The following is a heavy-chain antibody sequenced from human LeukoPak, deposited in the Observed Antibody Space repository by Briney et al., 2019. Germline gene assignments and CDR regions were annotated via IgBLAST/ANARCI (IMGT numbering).Heavy chain of an antibody. J-gene: IGHJ3*01. CDR2: ISYDGSNK. CDR3: ARDRRGEKDFDV. V-gene: IGHV3-30*03. Sequence: GALRLSCAASGFTFSSYGMHWVRQAPGKGLEWVAVISYDGSNKYYADSVKGRFTVSRDNSKNTLYLQMNSLRAEDTAVYYCARDRRGEKDFDVWGPGTMVTVSS. CDR1: GFTFSSYG.